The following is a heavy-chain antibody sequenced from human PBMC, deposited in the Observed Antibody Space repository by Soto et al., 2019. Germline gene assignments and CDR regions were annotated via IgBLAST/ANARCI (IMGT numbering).Heavy chain of an antibody. CDR2: IYYSGNT. J-gene: IGHJ4*02. CDR3: ARVGLRLGDYFDY. CDR1: GDSISSGAYY. V-gene: IGHV4-31*03. Sequence: QVQLQESGPGLVKPSQTLSLTCTASGDSISSGAYYWSWIRQHPGKGLEWIGYIYYSGNTYYNPSLKSRVTISVDTSKNQFSLKLSSVTAADTAVYYCARVGLRLGDYFDYWGQGTLVSVSS. D-gene: IGHD3-16*01.